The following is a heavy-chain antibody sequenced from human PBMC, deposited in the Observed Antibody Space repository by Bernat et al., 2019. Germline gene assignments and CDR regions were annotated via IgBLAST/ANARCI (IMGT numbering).Heavy chain of an antibody. J-gene: IGHJ5*02. CDR1: GGSIVSYY. V-gene: IGHV4-59*01. D-gene: IGHD3-10*01. CDR2: IFYTGTT. CDR3: ARVAAYGWRSFDP. Sequence: QVQLQESGPGLVKPSETLSLTCTVSGGSIVSYYWSWIRQPPGKGLECIGYIFYTGTTTYNPYLKSRVIISVDTSKNQFSLKLSSVTAADTAVYYCARVAAYGWRSFDPWGQGTLVTVSS.